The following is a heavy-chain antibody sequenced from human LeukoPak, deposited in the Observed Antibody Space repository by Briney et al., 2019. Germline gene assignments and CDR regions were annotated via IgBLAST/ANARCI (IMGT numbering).Heavy chain of an antibody. CDR2: VHATGGA. V-gene: IGHV4-4*07. CDR3: ASAWAGWYNQPDY. Sequence: SESLSLTCTVSGASSSSYYWSWSRQPAGKGLEWIGRVHATGGANYNPSLTSRVTMSVDTSKNQSSLKLSSVTAADTAVYYCASAWAGWYNQPDYWGQEALVPVSS. CDR1: GASSSSYY. J-gene: IGHJ4*02. D-gene: IGHD6-19*01.